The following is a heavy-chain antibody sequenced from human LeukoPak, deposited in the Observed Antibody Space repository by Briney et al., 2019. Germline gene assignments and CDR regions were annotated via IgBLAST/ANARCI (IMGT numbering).Heavy chain of an antibody. D-gene: IGHD4-4*01. CDR2: ISYDGSSK. CDR1: EFTFSSYA. Sequence: GGSLRLSCAASEFTFSSYAMHWVRQAPGKGLEWVAIISYDGSSKYYPESVKGRFTISRDNSKNTLYLQMNSLRAEDTAVYYCARVADYTETGGYYYYYGMDVWGQGTTVTVSS. V-gene: IGHV3-30-3*01. J-gene: IGHJ6*02. CDR3: ARVADYTETGGYYYYYGMDV.